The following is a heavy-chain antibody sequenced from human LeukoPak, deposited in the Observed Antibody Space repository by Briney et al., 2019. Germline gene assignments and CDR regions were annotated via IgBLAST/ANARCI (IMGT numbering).Heavy chain of an antibody. CDR1: GGSISSSSYY. CDR3: ARTYSGSYGDAFDI. D-gene: IGHD1-26*01. CDR2: IYYSGST. J-gene: IGHJ3*02. Sequence: SETLSLTCTVSGGSISSSSYYWGWIRQPPGKGLEWIGSIYYSGSTYYNPSLKSRVTISVDTSKNQFSLKLSSVTAADTAVYYCARTYSGSYGDAFDIWGQGTMVTVSS. V-gene: IGHV4-39*07.